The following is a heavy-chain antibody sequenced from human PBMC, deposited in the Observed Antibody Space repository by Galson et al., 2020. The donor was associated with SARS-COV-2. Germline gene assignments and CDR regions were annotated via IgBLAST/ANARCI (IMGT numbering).Heavy chain of an antibody. V-gene: IGHV5-51*01. CDR2: IYPGDSDT. J-gene: IGHJ4*02. CDR3: ARGGMGYSYGYRLELEY. Sequence: HGESLKISCKGSGYSFTSYWIGWVRQMPGKGLEWMGIIYPGDSDTRYSPSFHGQVTISADKSISTAYLQWSSLKASDTAMYYCARGGMGYSYGYRLELEYWGQGTLVTVSS. D-gene: IGHD5-18*01. CDR1: GYSFTSYW.